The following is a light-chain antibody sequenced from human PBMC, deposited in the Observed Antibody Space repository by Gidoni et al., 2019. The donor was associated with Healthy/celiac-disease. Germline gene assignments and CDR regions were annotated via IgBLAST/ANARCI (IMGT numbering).Light chain of an antibody. Sequence: DIQMTQSPSTLSASVGDRVTITCRASQSISSWLAWYQQKPGKAPKLLIYKASSLESGVPSRFSGSESGTEFTLTISSLQPDDFATYYCQQYNSYSSITFGQXTRLEIK. V-gene: IGKV1-5*03. CDR3: QQYNSYSSIT. CDR2: KAS. J-gene: IGKJ5*01. CDR1: QSISSW.